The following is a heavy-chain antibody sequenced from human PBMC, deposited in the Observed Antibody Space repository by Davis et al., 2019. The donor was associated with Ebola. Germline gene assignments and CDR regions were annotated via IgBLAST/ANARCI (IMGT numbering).Heavy chain of an antibody. CDR3: AKEKVSGSSYYIDS. V-gene: IGHV3-7*03. J-gene: IGHJ4*02. CDR2: IKQDGSEK. CDR1: GFTFSSYW. D-gene: IGHD3-10*01. Sequence: PGGSLRLSCAASGFTFSSYWMSWVRQAPGKGLEWVANIKQDGSEKYYVDSVKGRFTVSRDNSKNTLFLQMNSLRAEDTAVYYCAKEKVSGSSYYIDSWGQGTLVTVSS.